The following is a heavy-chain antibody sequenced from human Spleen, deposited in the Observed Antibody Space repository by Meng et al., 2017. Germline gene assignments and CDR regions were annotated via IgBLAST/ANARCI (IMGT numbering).Heavy chain of an antibody. CDR1: GFTFSSYS. V-gene: IGHV3-21*01. CDR3: ARGRVVVVATPSDY. D-gene: IGHD2-15*01. J-gene: IGHJ4*02. CDR2: ISSTTT. Sequence: EVQLVESGGGLVKPGGSLRLSCAASGFTFSSYSLSWVRPAPGKGLEWVSSISSTTTIYADSLKGRFTISRDNAKNSLFLQMNSLRAEDTAVYYCARGRVVVVATPSDYWGQGTLVTVSS.